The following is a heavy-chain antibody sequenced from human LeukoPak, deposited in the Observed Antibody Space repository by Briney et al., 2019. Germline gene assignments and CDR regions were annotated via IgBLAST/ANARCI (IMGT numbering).Heavy chain of an antibody. CDR1: GFDFYGYW. D-gene: IGHD1-7*01. CDR3: AREVSPTITPNYFDP. J-gene: IGHJ5*02. CDR2: IYPDDSRT. V-gene: IGHV5-51*01. Sequence: GEALKISCKGSGFDFYGYWIAWVRQMPRKGLEWMGVIYPDDSRTTYSPSFQGQVTISADKSISTAYLQWTSLQASDTAIYYCAREVSPTITPNYFDPWGQGTLVIVSS.